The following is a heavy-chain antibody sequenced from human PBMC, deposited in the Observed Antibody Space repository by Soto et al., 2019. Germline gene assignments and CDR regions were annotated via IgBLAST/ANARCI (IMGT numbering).Heavy chain of an antibody. CDR2: IYYSGST. V-gene: IGHV4-31*03. D-gene: IGHD3-22*01. Sequence: QVQLQESGPGLVKPSQTLSLTCTVSGGSISSGGYYWSWIRQHPGKGLEWIGYIYYSGSTYYNPSLKSRVTRSVDTSKTQFSLKLSSVTAADTAVYYCARWDDSSGYSPGGYWGQGTLVTVSS. J-gene: IGHJ4*02. CDR3: ARWDDSSGYSPGGY. CDR1: GGSISSGGYY.